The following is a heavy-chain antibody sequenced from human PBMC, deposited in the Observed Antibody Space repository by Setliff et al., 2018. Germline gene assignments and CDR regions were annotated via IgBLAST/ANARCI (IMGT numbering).Heavy chain of an antibody. J-gene: IGHJ6*03. CDR1: GFTFSRYD. D-gene: IGHD3-3*01. Sequence: HPGGSLRLSCAASGFTFSRYDIHWVRQVTGKGLEWVSGTAAAGDTYYADSVKGRFTISRENAKNSFYLQMNSLTAGDTAVYYCARSSVVGGYSTTYYFDYMDVWGKGTTVTVS. V-gene: IGHV3-13*04. CDR2: TAAAGDT. CDR3: ARSSVVGGYSTTYYFDYMDV.